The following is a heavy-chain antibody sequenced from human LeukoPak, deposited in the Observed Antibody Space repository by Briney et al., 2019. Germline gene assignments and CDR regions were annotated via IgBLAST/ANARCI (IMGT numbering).Heavy chain of an antibody. J-gene: IGHJ6*02. CDR1: GGTFSSYA. V-gene: IGHV1-69*13. CDR3: ATPDGYTAQGMDV. D-gene: IGHD5-24*01. Sequence: ASVKVSSKASGGTFSSYAISWVRQAPGQGLEWMGGIIPIFGTANYAQKFQGRVTITADESTSTAYMELSSLRSEDTAVYYCATPDGYTAQGMDVWGQGTTVTVSS. CDR2: IIPIFGTA.